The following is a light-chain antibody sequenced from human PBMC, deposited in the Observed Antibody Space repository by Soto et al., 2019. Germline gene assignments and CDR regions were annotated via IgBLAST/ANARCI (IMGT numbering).Light chain of an antibody. CDR2: KAS. CDR3: QHYNNYGVT. V-gene: IGKV1-5*03. Sequence: DIQMTQSPSTLSASVGDRVTITCRASQSISDWLAWYQQKPEKAPKLLIYKASSLKSGVPSRFSGSGSGTEFTLTINNLQPDDFATYYCQHYNNYGVTFGQGTKLEIK. CDR1: QSISDW. J-gene: IGKJ2*01.